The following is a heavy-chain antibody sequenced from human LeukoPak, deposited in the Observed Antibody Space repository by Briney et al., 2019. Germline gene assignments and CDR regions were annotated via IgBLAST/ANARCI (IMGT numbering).Heavy chain of an antibody. CDR1: GFTFSSYA. V-gene: IGHV3-23*01. D-gene: IGHD3-9*01. Sequence: GGSLRLSCAASGFTFSSYATSWVRQAPGKGLEWVSAISGSGGSTYYADSVKGRFTISRDNSKNTLYLQMNSLRAEDTAVYYSAKSGLYFYFHDAFDIWGQGTMVTVSS. CDR2: ISGSGGST. J-gene: IGHJ3*02. CDR3: AKSGLYFYFHDAFDI.